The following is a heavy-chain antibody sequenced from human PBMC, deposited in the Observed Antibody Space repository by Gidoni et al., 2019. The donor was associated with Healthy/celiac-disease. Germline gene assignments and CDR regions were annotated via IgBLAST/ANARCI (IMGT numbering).Heavy chain of an antibody. CDR1: GFSLSTRGVG. D-gene: IGHD2-2*01. V-gene: IGHV2-5*01. CDR3: AHRYQLPFDP. J-gene: IGHJ5*02. Sequence: QITLTESGPTLVTPTQPLTLTCTFSGFSLSTRGVGVGCIRQPPGKALEWLALIYWNDDKRYSPSLNSRLTITKDTSKNQVFLTMTNMDPVDTATYYCAHRYQLPFDPWGQGTLVTVSS. CDR2: IYWNDDK.